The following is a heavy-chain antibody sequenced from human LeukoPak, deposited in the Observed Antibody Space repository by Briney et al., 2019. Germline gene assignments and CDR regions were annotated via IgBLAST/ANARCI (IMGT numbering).Heavy chain of an antibody. CDR2: ICCSSEST. D-gene: IGHD7-27*01. V-gene: IGHV3-23*01. Sequence: PGGSLRLSCAASGFTFSNYAMTWVRQAPGKGLEWVSEICCSSESTYYGDSVKGRFTISRHNSKNTLYLQMNSLRAGDTAIYYCAREHWDFDYWGQGILVTVSS. J-gene: IGHJ4*02. CDR3: AREHWDFDY. CDR1: GFTFSNYA.